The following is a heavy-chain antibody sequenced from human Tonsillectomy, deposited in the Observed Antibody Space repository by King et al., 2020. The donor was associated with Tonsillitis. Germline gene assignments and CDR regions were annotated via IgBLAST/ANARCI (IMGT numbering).Heavy chain of an antibody. CDR2: INSDGSDT. Sequence: VQLVESGGGLVQPGGSLRLSCAASGFTFSSYWMHWVRQAPGKGLVWVSRINSDGSDTTYAYSVKGQFTISRDNAKNTLYLQMNSLRAEDTAVYYCARVPIRGNRTLWYQEREEKAFDIWGQGTMVTVSS. V-gene: IGHV3-74*03. CDR1: GFTFSSYW. CDR3: ARVPIRGNRTLWYQEREEKAFDI. D-gene: IGHD2-2*01. J-gene: IGHJ3*02.